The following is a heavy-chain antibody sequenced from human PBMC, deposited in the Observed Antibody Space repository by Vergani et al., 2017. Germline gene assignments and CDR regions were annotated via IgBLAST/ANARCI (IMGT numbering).Heavy chain of an antibody. CDR1: GFTFSSYE. Sequence: EVQLVESGGGLVQPGGSLRLSCAASGFTFSSYEMNWVRQAPGKGLEWVSYFSSSGSTIYYADSVKGRFTISRDNAKNSLYLQMNSLRAEDTAVYYCARDYESYFQYYFDYWGQGTLVTVSS. D-gene: IGHD1-26*01. J-gene: IGHJ4*02. V-gene: IGHV3-48*03. CDR3: ARDYESYFQYYFDY. CDR2: FSSSGSTI.